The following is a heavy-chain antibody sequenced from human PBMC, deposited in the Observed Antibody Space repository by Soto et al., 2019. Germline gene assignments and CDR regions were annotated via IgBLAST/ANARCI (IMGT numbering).Heavy chain of an antibody. CDR2: VSYDGIDE. V-gene: IGHV3-30*18. CDR3: AKDLREMATAPPEH. CDR1: GFTFTSFG. J-gene: IGHJ4*02. D-gene: IGHD5-18*01. Sequence: QVHLVESGGGVVQPGRSLRLSCAASGFTFTSFGIHWVRQAPGKGLGWVAVVSYDGIDENYADSVKGRFSIPRDNSKKTVYRKRTSLRGEDTAVYSCAKDLREMATAPPEHWGQGTLVTVSS.